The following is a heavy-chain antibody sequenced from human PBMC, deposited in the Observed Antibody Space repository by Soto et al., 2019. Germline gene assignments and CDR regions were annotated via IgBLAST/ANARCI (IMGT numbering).Heavy chain of an antibody. D-gene: IGHD3-3*01. Sequence: QVQLVQSGAEVKKPGSSVKVSCKASGGTFSSYAISWVRQAPGQGLEWMGGIIPIFGTANYAQKFQGRVTIYADELASSAYMELSGLRSGDTAVYYCARSGRRWSGYYSGGWFDPWGQGTLVTVSS. J-gene: IGHJ5*02. CDR3: ARSGRRWSGYYSGGWFDP. V-gene: IGHV1-69*12. CDR1: GGTFSSYA. CDR2: IIPIFGTA.